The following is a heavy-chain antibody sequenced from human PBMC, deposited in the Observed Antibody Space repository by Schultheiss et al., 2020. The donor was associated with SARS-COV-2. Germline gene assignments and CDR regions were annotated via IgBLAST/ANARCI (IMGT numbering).Heavy chain of an antibody. CDR1: GFTFSSYG. CDR2: INSDGSST. CDR3: ARVVTRSPSARRGGGRYRCFDQ. V-gene: IGHV3-74*01. Sequence: GGSLRLSCAASGFTFSSYGMHWVRQAPGKGLVWVSRINSDGSSTSYADSVKGRFTISRDNAKNSLYLQMNSLRAEDTAVYYCARVVTRSPSARRGGGRYRCFDQWGQGTPVTVSS. D-gene: IGHD2-21*01. J-gene: IGHJ4*02.